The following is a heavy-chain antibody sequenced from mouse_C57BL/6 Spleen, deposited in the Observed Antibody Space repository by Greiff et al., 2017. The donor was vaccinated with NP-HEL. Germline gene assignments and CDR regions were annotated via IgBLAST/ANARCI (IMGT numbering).Heavy chain of an antibody. Sequence: QVQLKQPGAELVMPGASVKLSCKASGYTFTSYWMHWVKQRPGQGLEWIGEIDPSDSYTNYNQKFKGKSTLTVDKSSSTAYMQLSSLTSEDSAVYYCARREFLTTLDYWGQGTTLTVSS. CDR3: ARREFLTTLDY. D-gene: IGHD1-1*01. J-gene: IGHJ2*01. V-gene: IGHV1-69*01. CDR2: IDPSDSYT. CDR1: GYTFTSYW.